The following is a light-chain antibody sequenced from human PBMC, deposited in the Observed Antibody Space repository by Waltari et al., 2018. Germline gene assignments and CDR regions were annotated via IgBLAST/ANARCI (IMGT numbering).Light chain of an antibody. CDR2: WAS. CDR3: QQYYSTPYT. CDR1: QSVLYSSNNKNY. V-gene: IGKV4-1*01. Sequence: DIVMTQSPDSLAVSLCERATIYCKSSQSVLYSSNNKNYLAWYQQKPGQPPKLLIYWASTRESGVPDRFSGSGSGTDFTLTISSLQAEDVAVYYCQQYYSTPYTFGQGTKLEIK. J-gene: IGKJ2*01.